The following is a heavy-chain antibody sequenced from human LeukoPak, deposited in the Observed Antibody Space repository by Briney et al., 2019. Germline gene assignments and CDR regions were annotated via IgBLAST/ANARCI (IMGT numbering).Heavy chain of an antibody. V-gene: IGHV1-2*02. CDR2: INPSSGGT. CDR1: GYTFTGYY. Sequence: GASVKVSCKASGYTFTGYYVHWVRQAPGQGLEWMGWINPSSGGTNYAQKFQGRVTMTGDTSISTVYMELSRLSSDDTAVYFCARRPDTAMVPIFDYWGQGTLVTISS. J-gene: IGHJ4*02. CDR3: ARRPDTAMVPIFDY. D-gene: IGHD5-18*01.